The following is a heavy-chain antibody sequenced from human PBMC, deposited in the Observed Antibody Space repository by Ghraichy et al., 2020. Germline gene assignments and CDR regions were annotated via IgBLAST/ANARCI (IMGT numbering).Heavy chain of an antibody. Sequence: SETLSLTCTVSGDSVSSSSYYWGWIRQPPGQGLEWITSIYFTGTTYYNPSLKSRVTMSVDTSTNQFSLRLTSVTAADTAVYYCAKGGGSYPLLDAFDIWGQGKKVTVSS. CDR1: GDSVSSSSYY. CDR3: AKGGGSYPLLDAFDI. D-gene: IGHD1-26*01. CDR2: IYFTGTT. J-gene: IGHJ3*02. V-gene: IGHV4-39*07.